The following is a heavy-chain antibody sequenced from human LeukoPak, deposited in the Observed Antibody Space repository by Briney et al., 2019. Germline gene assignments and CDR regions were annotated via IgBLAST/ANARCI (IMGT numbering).Heavy chain of an antibody. D-gene: IGHD4-17*01. V-gene: IGHV3-23*01. CDR1: RFTFSSYA. CDR2: ISGSGTST. J-gene: IGHJ4*02. CDR3: AKQDYGVFDY. Sequence: GGSLRLSCAASRFTFSSYAMSWVRQAPGKGLEWVSVISGSGTSTYYADSVRGRSTISRDNSKNTLYLQMNSLRAEDTAVYYCAKQDYGVFDYWGQGTLVTVSS.